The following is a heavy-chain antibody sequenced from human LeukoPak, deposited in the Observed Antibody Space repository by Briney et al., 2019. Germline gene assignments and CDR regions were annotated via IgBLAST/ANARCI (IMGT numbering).Heavy chain of an antibody. D-gene: IGHD1-7*01. CDR1: RFTFSSYS. V-gene: IGHV3-21*01. CDR2: ISSSSSYI. Sequence: PGGSLRLSCAASRFTFSSYSMNWVRQAPGKGLEWVSSISSSSSYIYYADSVKGRFTISRDNAKNSLYLQMNSLTAEDTAVYYCARDVERLELRDDYWGQGTLVSVSS. CDR3: ARDVERLELRDDY. J-gene: IGHJ4*02.